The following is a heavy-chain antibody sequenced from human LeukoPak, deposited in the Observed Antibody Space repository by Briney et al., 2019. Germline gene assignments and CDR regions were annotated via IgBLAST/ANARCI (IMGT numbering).Heavy chain of an antibody. CDR1: GGSFSGYY. D-gene: IGHD3-3*01. Sequence: SETLSLTCAVYGGSFSGYYWSWLRQPPGKGLEWMGEINHSGSTNYNPSLKSRVTISVDTSKNQFSLKLSSVTAADTAVYYCARLTRHYDFWSGYYTTTINWFDPWGQGTLVTVSS. CDR2: INHSGST. V-gene: IGHV4-34*01. CDR3: ARLTRHYDFWSGYYTTTINWFDP. J-gene: IGHJ5*02.